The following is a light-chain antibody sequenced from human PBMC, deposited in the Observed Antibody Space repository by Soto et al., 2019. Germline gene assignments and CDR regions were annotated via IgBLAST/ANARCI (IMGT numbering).Light chain of an antibody. CDR1: QSISSY. V-gene: IGKV3-11*01. Sequence: EIVLTQSPATLSLSPGERATLSCRASQSISSYLAWYQQKPGQAPRLLIYDASNRATGIPARFSGSGSGTAFTLTISSRETEDLAVYYCQQRSNWPGAFGGGTKVEIK. J-gene: IGKJ4*01. CDR3: QQRSNWPGA. CDR2: DAS.